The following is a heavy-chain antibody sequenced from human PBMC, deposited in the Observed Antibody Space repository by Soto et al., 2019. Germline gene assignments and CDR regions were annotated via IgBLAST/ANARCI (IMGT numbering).Heavy chain of an antibody. J-gene: IGHJ6*02. CDR3: ARERYSTCERERTSRFDYYYAMDV. V-gene: IGHV1-2*02. CDR1: GYSFTDYY. Sequence: QVQVVQSGAEVKKPGASVKVSCKASGYSFTDYYIHWVRQAPGQGLEWMGWINPNSDDADYPLKFQGSVHKTRNTSISTAYMERSGLRADDTAVYFCARERYSTCERERTSRFDYYYAMDVWGQGTTVTVSS. D-gene: IGHD6-13*01. CDR2: INPNSDDA.